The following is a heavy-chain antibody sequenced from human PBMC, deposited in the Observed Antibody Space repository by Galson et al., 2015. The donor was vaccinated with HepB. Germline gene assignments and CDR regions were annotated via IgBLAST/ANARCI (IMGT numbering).Heavy chain of an antibody. CDR3: AKAARGIAAGGTQKTNWFDP. J-gene: IGHJ5*02. D-gene: IGHD6-13*01. CDR1: GFTFSSFG. CDR2: IWYDGSNT. V-gene: IGHV3-33*06. Sequence: SLRLSCAASGFTFSSFGMHWVRQAPGKGLEWVAVIWYDGSNTYHADSVKGRFTISRDNSRDTLFLQMNRLRTDDTGVYYCAKAARGIAAGGTQKTNWFDPWGQGTLVTVSS.